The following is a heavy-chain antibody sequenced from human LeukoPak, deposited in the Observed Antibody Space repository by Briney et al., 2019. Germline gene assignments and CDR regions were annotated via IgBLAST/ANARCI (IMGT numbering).Heavy chain of an antibody. D-gene: IGHD2-15*01. CDR3: ARGYCLNGKCPFAFDY. CDR2: IYIGGNT. CDR1: GFTVSSSY. J-gene: IGHJ4*02. Sequence: PGGSLRLSCAASGFTVSSSYMAWVRRAPGRGLEWVSIIYIGGNTFLADSVKGRFTISRDSPKNTLHLQMNSLTAEDRAAYYCARGYCLNGKCPFAFDYWGQGTLVTVSS. V-gene: IGHV3-66*02.